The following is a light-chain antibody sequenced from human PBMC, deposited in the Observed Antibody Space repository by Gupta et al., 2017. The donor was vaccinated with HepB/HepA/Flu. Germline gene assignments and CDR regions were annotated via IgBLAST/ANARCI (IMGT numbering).Light chain of an antibody. CDR2: EVS. CDR1: SSDVGSYNL. J-gene: IGLJ2*01. Sequence: QSALTQPASVSGSPGQSITISCTGTSSDVGSYNLVSWYQQHPGKAPKLMIYEVSKRPSGVSSRFSGSKSGNTASLTISGLQAEDAADYYCCSDAGSSTVLFGGGTKLTVL. CDR3: CSDAGSSTVL. V-gene: IGLV2-23*02.